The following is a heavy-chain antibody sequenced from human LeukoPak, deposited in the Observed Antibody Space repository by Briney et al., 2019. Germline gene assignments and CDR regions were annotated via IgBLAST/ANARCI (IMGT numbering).Heavy chain of an antibody. Sequence: PGGSLRLSCAASGFTFSNFGMSWVRQAPGKGLEWVSTISGNAVATYYADSVKGRFTISRDNSKNTLYLQINSLEAEDTAIYYCAKRGSGTLLLTYYYYMDVWGKGTTVTVSS. D-gene: IGHD2-15*01. V-gene: IGHV3-23*01. CDR1: GFTFSNFG. CDR2: ISGNAVAT. J-gene: IGHJ6*03. CDR3: AKRGSGTLLLTYYYYMDV.